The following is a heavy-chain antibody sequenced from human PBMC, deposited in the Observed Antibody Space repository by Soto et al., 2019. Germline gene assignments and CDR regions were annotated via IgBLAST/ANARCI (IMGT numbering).Heavy chain of an antibody. D-gene: IGHD2-15*01. CDR3: AKDANPYHYFYGMDV. CDR2: ISGSGAGT. V-gene: IGHV3-23*01. J-gene: IGHJ6*02. Sequence: GGSVRLSCATSGFTFSSYAMTWVRQAPGKGLEWVSSISGSGAGTYYTDSVEGRFTISRDNSKNTLFLQMNSLRGEDTAVYYCAKDANPYHYFYGMDVWGQGTTVTVSS. CDR1: GFTFSSYA.